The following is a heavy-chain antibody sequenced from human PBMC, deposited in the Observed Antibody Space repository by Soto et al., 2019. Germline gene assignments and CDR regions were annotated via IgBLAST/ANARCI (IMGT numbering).Heavy chain of an antibody. CDR2: INHSGST. CDR1: GGSFSGYY. Sequence: ASETLSLTCAVYGGSFSGYYWSWIRQPPGKGLEWIGEINHSGSTNYNPSLKSRVTISVDTSKNQFSLKLSSVTAADTAVYYCARIGTPATVTTLYYYYDMDVWGKGTTVTVSS. CDR3: ARIGTPATVTTLYYYYDMDV. D-gene: IGHD4-17*01. V-gene: IGHV4-34*01. J-gene: IGHJ6*03.